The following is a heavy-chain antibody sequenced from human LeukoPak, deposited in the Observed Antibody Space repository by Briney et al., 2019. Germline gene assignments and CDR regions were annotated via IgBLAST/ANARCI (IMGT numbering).Heavy chain of an antibody. J-gene: IGHJ3*02. D-gene: IGHD6-19*01. CDR2: ISGSGGST. CDR1: GFTFSSYA. Sequence: GSLRLSCAASGFTFSSYAMSWVRQAPGKGVEGVSTISGSGGSTYYADSVKGRFTISRDNSKNTLYLQMNSLGAEDTAVYYCAKWDFAWLADHDAFDIWGQGTMVTVSS. V-gene: IGHV3-23*01. CDR3: AKWDFAWLADHDAFDI.